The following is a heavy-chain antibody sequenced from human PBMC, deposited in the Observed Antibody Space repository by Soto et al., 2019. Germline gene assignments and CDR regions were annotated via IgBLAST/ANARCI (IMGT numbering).Heavy chain of an antibody. CDR3: AKSPGEQWLVGTDY. V-gene: IGHV3-23*01. D-gene: IGHD6-19*01. Sequence: GGSLRLSCAASGFTFSSYAMSWVRQAPGKGLEWVSAISGSGGSTYYADSVKGRFTISRDNSKNTLYLQMNSLRAEDTAVYYCAKSPGEQWLVGTDYWGQGTLVTVSS. CDR1: GFTFSSYA. J-gene: IGHJ4*02. CDR2: ISGSGGST.